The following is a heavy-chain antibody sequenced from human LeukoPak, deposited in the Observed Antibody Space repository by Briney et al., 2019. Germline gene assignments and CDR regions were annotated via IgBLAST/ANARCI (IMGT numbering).Heavy chain of an antibody. CDR3: ARQRSRWYSDY. J-gene: IGHJ4*02. Sequence: PSETLSLTCTVSGGSISSSSYYWGWIRQPPGKGLEWIGSIYYSGSTYYNPSLKSRVTISVDTSKNQFSLKLSSVTAADTAVYYCARQRSRWYSDYWGQGTLVTVSS. V-gene: IGHV4-39*01. D-gene: IGHD6-13*01. CDR2: IYYSGST. CDR1: GGSISSSSYY.